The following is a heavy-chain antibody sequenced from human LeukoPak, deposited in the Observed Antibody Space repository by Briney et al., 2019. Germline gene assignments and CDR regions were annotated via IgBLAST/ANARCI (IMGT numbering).Heavy chain of an antibody. CDR1: GFTFSSYA. CDR2: IPHGGSYQ. V-gene: IGHV3-30*17. J-gene: IGHJ4*02. D-gene: IGHD4-17*01. CDR3: ARERVNDYGDYGGYYFDY. Sequence: GGSLRLSCAASGFTFSSYAMHWVRQAPGKGLEWLAFIPHGGSYQYYADSVKGRFTISRDNSKNTLDLQMNSLRPDDTAVYYCARERVNDYGDYGGYYFDYWGQGTLVTVSS.